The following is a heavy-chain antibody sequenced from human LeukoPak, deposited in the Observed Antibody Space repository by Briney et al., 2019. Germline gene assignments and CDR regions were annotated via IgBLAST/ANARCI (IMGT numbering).Heavy chain of an antibody. J-gene: IGHJ5*02. CDR2: ISGSSSYI. CDR1: GFTFSSYS. D-gene: IGHD2-15*01. CDR3: ARHGRGDYCSGGSCLMFDP. Sequence: GGSLRLSCAASGFTFSSYSLNWVRQAPGKGLEWVSSISGSSSYIYYADSVKGRFTISRNNAKKSLFLQMNSLRAEDTAVYYCARHGRGDYCSGGSCLMFDPWGQGTLVTVSS. V-gene: IGHV3-21*01.